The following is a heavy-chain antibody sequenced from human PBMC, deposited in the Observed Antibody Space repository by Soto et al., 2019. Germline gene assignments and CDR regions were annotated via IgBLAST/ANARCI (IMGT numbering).Heavy chain of an antibody. CDR1: GFIFSNYW. J-gene: IGHJ1*01. CDR2: INSDGSST. CDR3: ARERVAGSQQ. D-gene: IGHD6-19*01. Sequence: PGGSLRLSCAASGFIFSNYWMCWVRQAPGKGLVWISHINSDGSSTSYADTVKGRFTISRDNAKNILYLQMNSLKAEDTAVYYCARERVAGSQQWGQGTLVTVSS. V-gene: IGHV3-74*01.